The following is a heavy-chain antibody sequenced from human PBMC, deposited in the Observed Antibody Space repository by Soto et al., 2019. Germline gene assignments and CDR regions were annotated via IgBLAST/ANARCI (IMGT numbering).Heavy chain of an antibody. CDR3: ASSSPGSRTLMDI. Sequence: GASVKVSCKASGYTFNSYYMHWVRQAPGQGLEWMGIINPSGGSTSYAQKFQGRVTMTRDTSTSTVYMELSSLRSEDTAVYYCASSSPGSRTLMDIWGQGTMVTVSS. CDR1: GYTFNSYY. V-gene: IGHV1-46*02. CDR2: INPSGGST. J-gene: IGHJ3*02. D-gene: IGHD6-13*01.